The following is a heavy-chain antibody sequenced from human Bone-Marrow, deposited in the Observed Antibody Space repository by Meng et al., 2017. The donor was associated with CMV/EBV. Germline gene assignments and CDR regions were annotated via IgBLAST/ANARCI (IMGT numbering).Heavy chain of an antibody. CDR2: IKSKTDGGTT. CDR1: GFTFSNAW. Sequence: GGSLRLSCAASGFTFSNAWMSWVRQAPGKGLEWVGRIKSKTDGGTTDYAAPVKGRFTISRDDSKNTLYLQMNSLKTEDTAVYYCARAYLEDDYYDSSGYRGWFDPWGQGTLVTVSS. V-gene: IGHV3-15*01. CDR3: ARAYLEDDYYDSSGYRGWFDP. D-gene: IGHD3-22*01. J-gene: IGHJ5*02.